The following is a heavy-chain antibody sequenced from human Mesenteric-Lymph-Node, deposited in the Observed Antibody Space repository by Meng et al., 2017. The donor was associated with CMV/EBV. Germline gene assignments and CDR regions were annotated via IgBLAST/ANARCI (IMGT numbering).Heavy chain of an antibody. V-gene: IGHV3-23*01. J-gene: IGHJ4*02. D-gene: IGHD6-13*01. Sequence: GGSLRLSCAASRFTFSSYAMNWVRQAPGKGLEWVSAISGSGGSTYYADSVKGRFTISRDNPKNTLYLQMNSLRAEDTAVYYCAKMAGVVAAAGTEVDYWGQGTLVTVSS. CDR1: RFTFSSYA. CDR2: ISGSGGST. CDR3: AKMAGVVAAAGTEVDY.